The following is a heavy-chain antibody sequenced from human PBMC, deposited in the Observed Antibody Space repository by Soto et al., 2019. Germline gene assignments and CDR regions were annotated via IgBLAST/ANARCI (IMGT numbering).Heavy chain of an antibody. Sequence: SVKVSCKASGGTFSSYAISWVRQAPGQGLEWMGGIIPIFGTANYAQKFQGRVTITADESTSTAYMELSSLRSEVTAVYYCARGPYCGGDCYSYFDYWGQGTLVTV. V-gene: IGHV1-69*13. CDR3: ARGPYCGGDCYSYFDY. J-gene: IGHJ4*02. D-gene: IGHD2-21*02. CDR1: GGTFSSYA. CDR2: IIPIFGTA.